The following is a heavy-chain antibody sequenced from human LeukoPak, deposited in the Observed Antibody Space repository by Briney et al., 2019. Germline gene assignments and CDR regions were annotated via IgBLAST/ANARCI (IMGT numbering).Heavy chain of an antibody. CDR1: GYTFTSYA. J-gene: IGHJ4*02. Sequence: ASVKVSCKASGYTFTSYAMNWVRQAPGQGLEWMGGIIPIFGTANYAQKFQGRVTITADKSTSTAYMELSSLRSEDTAVYYCAREPSGVLGFDYWGQGTLVTVSS. D-gene: IGHD3-10*01. CDR2: IIPIFGTA. CDR3: AREPSGVLGFDY. V-gene: IGHV1-69*06.